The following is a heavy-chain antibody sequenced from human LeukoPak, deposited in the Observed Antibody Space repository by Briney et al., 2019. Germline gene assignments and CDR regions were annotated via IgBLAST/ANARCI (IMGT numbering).Heavy chain of an antibody. J-gene: IGHJ5*02. CDR1: GYTLTELS. CDR2: FDPEDGET. V-gene: IGHV1-24*01. CDR3: ATALLTYSSSWYWFDP. Sequence: ASVKVSCKVSGYTLTELSMHWVRQAPGKGLEWMGGFDPEDGETIYAQKFQGRVTMTEDTSTDTAYMELSSLRSEDTAVYYCATALLTYSSSWYWFDPWGQGTLVTVSS. D-gene: IGHD6-13*01.